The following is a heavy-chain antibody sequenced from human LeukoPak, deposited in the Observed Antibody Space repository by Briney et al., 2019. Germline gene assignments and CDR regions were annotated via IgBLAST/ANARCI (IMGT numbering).Heavy chain of an antibody. CDR2: INTYNGNT. CDR1: GYTFTSYG. CDR3: ARGLTGGMDCDY. D-gene: IGHD7-27*01. V-gene: IGHV1-18*01. J-gene: IGHJ4*02. Sequence: GASVKVSCKASGYTFTSYGIGWVRQAPGQGLEWMGWINTYNGNTNNPQNFQDRVIMTADPSTSTAYLEMRGLRFDDTAVYYCARGLTGGMDCDYWGQGTLVTVSA.